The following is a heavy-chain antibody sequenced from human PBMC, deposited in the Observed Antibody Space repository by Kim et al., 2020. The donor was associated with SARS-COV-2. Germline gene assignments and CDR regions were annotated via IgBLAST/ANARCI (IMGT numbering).Heavy chain of an antibody. CDR3: AGGDPSTYGAGIPYRFYYSGLDV. CDR1: GASFRGYY. CDR2: IDHSGAI. Sequence: SETLSLTCEVSGASFRGYYWSWIRQSPGKGLEWIGEIDHSGAINYNPSLKSRVAISEDTSKNQFSLKLNSVTAADTGVYYCAGGDPSTYGAGIPYRFYYSGLDVWGQGTTVTISS. D-gene: IGHD3-10*01. V-gene: IGHV4-34*01. J-gene: IGHJ6*02.